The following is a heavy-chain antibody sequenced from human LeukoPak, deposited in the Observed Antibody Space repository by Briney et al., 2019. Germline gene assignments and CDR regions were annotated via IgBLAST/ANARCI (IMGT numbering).Heavy chain of an antibody. V-gene: IGHV1-2*02. CDR1: GYTFTDYY. CDR3: ARDFGVGATAVSYYYYYYYMDV. Sequence: ASVKVSCKASGYTFTDYYMNWVRQAPGQGLEWMGWINPNSGGTNYAQKFQGRVTMTRDTSISTAYMELSRLRSDDTAVYYCARDFGVGATAVSYYYYYYYMDVWGKGTTVTVSS. CDR2: INPNSGGT. D-gene: IGHD1-26*01. J-gene: IGHJ6*03.